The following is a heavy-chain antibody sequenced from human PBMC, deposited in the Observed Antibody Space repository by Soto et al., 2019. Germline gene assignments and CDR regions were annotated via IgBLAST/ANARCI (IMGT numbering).Heavy chain of an antibody. V-gene: IGHV1-69*08. CDR2: IIPILGIA. CDR3: AREQVILGTYGMDV. CDR1: VGTFSSYT. J-gene: IGHJ6*02. D-gene: IGHD2-15*01. Sequence: QVQLVQSGAEVKKPGSSVKVSCKASVGTFSSYTISWVRQAPGQGLEWMGRIIPILGIADYAQNFQGRVTITADKSTSTAYMELSSLRSEDTAVYYCAREQVILGTYGMDVWGQVTTVTVSS.